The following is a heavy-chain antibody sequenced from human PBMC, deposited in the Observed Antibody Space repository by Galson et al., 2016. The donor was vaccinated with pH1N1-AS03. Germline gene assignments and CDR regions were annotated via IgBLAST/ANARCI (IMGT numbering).Heavy chain of an antibody. D-gene: IGHD3-10*01. CDR1: EFIFRNVW. J-gene: IGHJ4*01. CDR2: IKSESDGGGAS. CDR3: TTDHGSGPGDFDY. V-gene: IGHV3-15*01. Sequence: SLRLSCAASEFIFRNVWMTWVRQAPGQRREWVGHIKSESDGGGASDHAAPVKGRFTISRDDTENTLYLQMNSRKNEETGVYYGTTDHGSGPGDFDYWGHGTLVTVSS.